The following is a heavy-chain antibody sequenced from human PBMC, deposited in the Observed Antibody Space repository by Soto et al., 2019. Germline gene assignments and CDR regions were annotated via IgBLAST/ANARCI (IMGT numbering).Heavy chain of an antibody. J-gene: IGHJ6*02. V-gene: IGHV3-21*01. D-gene: IGHD2-15*01. CDR1: GFTFSSYG. CDR2: IRGFSPYT. CDR3: ARDRGYDAHDYYYNAMDV. Sequence: PGGSLRLSCAASGFTFSSYGMHWVRQAPGKGLEWVSGIRGFSPYTFYAESVKGRFTISRDNAKNSLYLQMNSLGVEDTAVYYCARDRGYDAHDYYYNAMDVWGQGTTVTVSS.